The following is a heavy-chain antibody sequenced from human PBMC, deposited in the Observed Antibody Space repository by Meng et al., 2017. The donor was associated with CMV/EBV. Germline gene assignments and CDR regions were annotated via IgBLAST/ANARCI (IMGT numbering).Heavy chain of an antibody. CDR1: GGTFSTYA. V-gene: IGHV1-69*06. D-gene: IGHD2-2*01. Sequence: SVKVSCKASGGTFSTYAINWVRQAPGQGLEWMGGIIPIFGTPNYAQKLQGRVTITADKSTSTAYMELSSLRSEDTAVYYCARDAIVVVPAATPEHRPGYYYYGMDVWGQGTTVTVSS. CDR2: IIPIFGTP. CDR3: ARDAIVVVPAATPEHRPGYYYYGMDV. J-gene: IGHJ6*02.